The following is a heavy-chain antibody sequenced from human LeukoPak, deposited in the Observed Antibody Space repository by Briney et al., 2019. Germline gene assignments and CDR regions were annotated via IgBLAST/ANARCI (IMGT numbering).Heavy chain of an antibody. CDR1: GYTFTGYY. D-gene: IGHD2-15*01. CDR2: INPNSGGT. J-gene: IGHJ5*02. V-gene: IGHV1-2*02. Sequence: ASVKVSCKASGYTFTGYYMHWVRQAPGQGLEWMGWINPNSGGTNYAQKFQGRVTMTRDTSISTAYMELSSLTSEDTAVYYCARVRRVGIENWFDPWGQGTLVTVSS. CDR3: ARVRRVGIENWFDP.